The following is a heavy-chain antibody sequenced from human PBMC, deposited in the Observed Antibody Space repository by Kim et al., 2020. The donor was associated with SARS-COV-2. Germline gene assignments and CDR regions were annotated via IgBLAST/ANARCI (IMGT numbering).Heavy chain of an antibody. CDR2: IYYSGST. V-gene: IGHV4-39*01. CDR3: ARPNSIAAAGIFDY. CDR1: GGSISSSSYY. Sequence: SETLSLTCTVSGGSISSSSYYWGWIRQPPGKGLEWIGSIYYSGSTYYNPSLKSRVTISVDTSKNQFSLKLSSVTAADTAVYYCARPNSIAAAGIFDYWGQGTLVTVSS. J-gene: IGHJ4*02. D-gene: IGHD6-13*01.